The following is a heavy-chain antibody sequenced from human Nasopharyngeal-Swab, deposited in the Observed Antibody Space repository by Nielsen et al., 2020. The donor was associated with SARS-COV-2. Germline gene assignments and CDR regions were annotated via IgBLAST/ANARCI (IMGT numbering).Heavy chain of an antibody. CDR3: ARDGHDSSGYYYFVLAGMDV. CDR2: INIDGSRT. Sequence: GESLKISCAVSGFTFTNYWMHWVRQTPGKGLVWVSRINIDGSRTGYADSVKGRFTISRDNAKNTLYLQMNSLRAEDTAVYYCARDGHDSSGYYYFVLAGMDVWGQGTTVTVSS. CDR1: GFTFTNYW. J-gene: IGHJ6*02. V-gene: IGHV3-74*01. D-gene: IGHD3-22*01.